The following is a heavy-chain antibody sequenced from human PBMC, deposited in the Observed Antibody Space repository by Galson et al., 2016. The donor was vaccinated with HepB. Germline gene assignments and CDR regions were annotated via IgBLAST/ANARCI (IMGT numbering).Heavy chain of an antibody. CDR2: IYHSGNI. Sequence: SETLSLTCTVSGGPISSYYWSWIRQPPGKGLEWIGYIYHSGNINYNSSLKSRVTISVDTSKNQFSLKLTSVTAADTAIYYCARRRVAALGYNCFAPWGQGIQVIVSS. CDR1: GGPISSYY. CDR3: ARRRVAALGYNCFAP. V-gene: IGHV4-59*01. D-gene: IGHD1-26*01. J-gene: IGHJ5*02.